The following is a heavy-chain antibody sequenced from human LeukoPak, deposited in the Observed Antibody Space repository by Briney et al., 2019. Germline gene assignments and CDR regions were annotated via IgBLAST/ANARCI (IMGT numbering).Heavy chain of an antibody. D-gene: IGHD3-3*01. J-gene: IGHJ6*03. CDR1: GFTFSNAW. V-gene: IGHV3-23*01. Sequence: GGSLRLSCAASGFTFSNAWMSWVRQAPGKGLEWVSAISGSGGSTYYADSVKGRFTISRDNSKNTLYLQMNSLRAEDTAVYYCAKRNDFWSGPYYYYYMDVWGKGTTVTVSS. CDR2: ISGSGGST. CDR3: AKRNDFWSGPYYYYYMDV.